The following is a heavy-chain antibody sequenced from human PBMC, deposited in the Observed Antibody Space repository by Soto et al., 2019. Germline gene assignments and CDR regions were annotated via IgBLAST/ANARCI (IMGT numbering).Heavy chain of an antibody. CDR1: GGTFSSYT. V-gene: IGHV1-69*04. J-gene: IGHJ6*02. CDR3: ARESKDTAMVLYYYGMDV. CDR2: IIPILGIA. D-gene: IGHD5-18*01. Sequence: SVKVSCKASGGTFSSYTISWVRQAPGQGLEWMGRIIPILGIANYAQKFQGRVTITADKSTSTAYMELSSLRSEDTAVYYCARESKDTAMVLYYYGMDVWGQGTTVTVSS.